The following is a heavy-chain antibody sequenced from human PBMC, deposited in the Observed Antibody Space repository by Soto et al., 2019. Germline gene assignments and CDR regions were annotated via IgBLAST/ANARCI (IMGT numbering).Heavy chain of an antibody. CDR2: IYWDDDK. CDR1: GFSLTTRGVG. V-gene: IGHV2-5*02. D-gene: IGHD1-1*01. J-gene: IGHJ5*02. CDR3: AHIPTSYQYDRFGP. Sequence: QITLKESGPTLVKPTQPLTLTCTFSGFSLTTRGVGVGWIRQPPGKALECLALIYWDDDKRYSPSLQSRLSIXKXTXXNQVVLTMTNVDPVDTATYYCAHIPTSYQYDRFGPWGQGTLVSVSS.